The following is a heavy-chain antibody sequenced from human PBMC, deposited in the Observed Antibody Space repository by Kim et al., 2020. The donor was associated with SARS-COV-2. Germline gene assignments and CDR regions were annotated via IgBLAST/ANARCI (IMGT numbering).Heavy chain of an antibody. D-gene: IGHD2-2*03. CDR2: VYSDGST. Sequence: GGSLRLSCAASGFTVSTNYMSWVRQAPGKGLEWVSVVYSDGSTSYADSVKGRFTISRDNFKNTLYLQMNSLRAEDTALYYCTRDARGLSGVDSVRDAFDIWGQGTMVTVSS. V-gene: IGHV3-53*01. J-gene: IGHJ3*02. CDR1: GFTVSTNY. CDR3: TRDARGLSGVDSVRDAFDI.